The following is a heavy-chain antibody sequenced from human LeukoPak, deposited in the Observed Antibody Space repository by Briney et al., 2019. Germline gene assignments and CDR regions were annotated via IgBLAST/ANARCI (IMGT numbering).Heavy chain of an antibody. Sequence: HPGGSLRLSCAASGFTFSSYAMSWVRQPPGKGLEWVSAISGSGGSTYYPDSVKGRFTISRDHTENTLILQMSSLRAEDTAVYYCAKLAVGGPYHMDVWRKGTTVTVSS. CDR1: GFTFSSYA. V-gene: IGHV3-23*01. CDR3: AKLAVGGPYHMDV. J-gene: IGHJ6*03. CDR2: ISGSGGST. D-gene: IGHD6-19*01.